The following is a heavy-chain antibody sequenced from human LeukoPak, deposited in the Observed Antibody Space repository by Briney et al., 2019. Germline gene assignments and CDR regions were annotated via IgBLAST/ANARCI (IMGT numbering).Heavy chain of an antibody. CDR1: SESFSGYF. D-gene: IGHD6-6*01. J-gene: IGHJ4*02. V-gene: IGHV4-34*01. CDR3: ARGWYSSSSWYFDY. CDR2: INYSGST. Sequence: SETLSLTCAIYSESFSGYFWSWIRQPPGKGLEWIGEINYSGSTNYNPSLKSRVTISVDTSKNQFSLKLSSVTAADTAVYYCARGWYSSSSWYFDYWGRGTLVTVSS.